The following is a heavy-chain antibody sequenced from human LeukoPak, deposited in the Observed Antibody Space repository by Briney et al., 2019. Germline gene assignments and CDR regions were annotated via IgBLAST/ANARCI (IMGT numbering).Heavy chain of an antibody. D-gene: IGHD3-10*01. V-gene: IGHV4-61*02. CDR2: IYTSGST. J-gene: IGHJ3*02. CDR3: ARVQGFGELLSFDI. CDR1: GGSISSGGYY. Sequence: SETLSLTCTVSGGSISSGGYYWSWIRQPAGKGLEWIGRIYTSGSTNYNPSLKSRVTMSVDTSKNQFSLKLSSVTAADTAVYYCARVQGFGELLSFDIWGQGTMVTVSS.